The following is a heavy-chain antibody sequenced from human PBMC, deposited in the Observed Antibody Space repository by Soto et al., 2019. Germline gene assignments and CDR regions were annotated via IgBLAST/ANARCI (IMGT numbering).Heavy chain of an antibody. CDR1: GYTFTSYY. D-gene: IGHD2-2*01. J-gene: IGHJ4*02. V-gene: IGHV1-46*01. CDR2: INPSGATT. CDR3: ARRDCFSSSCYFKY. Sequence: QVSLVQSGAEVKKPGASVKVSCKASGYTFTSYYVHWVRQAPGQGLEWMGIINPSGATTTYAQNFQGRVAMTRDTSTSTVYMELSSLRSEDTPVYYCARRDCFSSSCYFKYWGQGTLVTVSS.